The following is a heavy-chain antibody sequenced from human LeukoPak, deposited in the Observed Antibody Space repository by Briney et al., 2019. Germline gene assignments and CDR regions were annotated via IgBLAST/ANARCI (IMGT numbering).Heavy chain of an antibody. CDR1: GYIFTSFS. Sequence: ASVKVSCKASGYIFTSFSITWVPQAPGHGLEWMGWISAYNGNTNYAQKLQGRVTMTTDTSTSTAYMELRSLRSDDTAVYYCARVGAAAGTDYWGQGTLITVSS. V-gene: IGHV1-18*01. CDR3: ARVGAAAGTDY. CDR2: ISAYNGNT. J-gene: IGHJ4*02. D-gene: IGHD6-13*01.